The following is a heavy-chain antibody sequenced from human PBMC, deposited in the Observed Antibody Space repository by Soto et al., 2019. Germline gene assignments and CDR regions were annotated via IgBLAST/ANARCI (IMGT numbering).Heavy chain of an antibody. V-gene: IGHV4-4*02. J-gene: IGHJ6*03. Sequence: SETLSLTCAVYGDSISSSYWLSWVRQSPGKGLEWIGEISSSGSTNYNPSLKSRVSISVDRSKSQFSLKLSSVTAADTAVYYCARTRGLLTYYYYMDVWGKGTTVTVSS. CDR1: GDSISSSYW. D-gene: IGHD4-17*01. CDR2: ISSSGST. CDR3: ARTRGLLTYYYYMDV.